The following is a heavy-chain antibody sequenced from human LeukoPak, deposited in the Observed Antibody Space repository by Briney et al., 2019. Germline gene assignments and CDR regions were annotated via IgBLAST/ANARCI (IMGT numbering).Heavy chain of an antibody. CDR1: GFTFSSYT. D-gene: IGHD4-17*01. CDR3: ARESDYGYYFDY. CDR2: ISISSSYS. V-gene: IGHV3-21*01. J-gene: IGHJ4*02. Sequence: PGGSLRLSCAASGFTFSSYTMNWVRQAPGKRLEWVSSISISSSYSHYADSVKGRVSISRDNAKNSLYLQMNSLRAEDTAFYYCARESDYGYYFDYWGQGTLVTVSS.